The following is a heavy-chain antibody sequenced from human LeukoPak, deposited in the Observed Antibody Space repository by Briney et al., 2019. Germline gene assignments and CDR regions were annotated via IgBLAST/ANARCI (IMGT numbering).Heavy chain of an antibody. D-gene: IGHD6-19*01. CDR1: GGSIGGHTFY. CDR2: IYYNGNT. Sequence: PSETLSLTCHVSGGSIGGHTFYWDWIRPPPGKGLEGIANIYYNGNTFYNPSLKSRVAISIDMSKSQFSLHLSSVTAADTAIYYCARLTALAGHRGAFDIWGPGTMVTVSS. J-gene: IGHJ3*02. CDR3: ARLTALAGHRGAFDI. V-gene: IGHV4-39*01.